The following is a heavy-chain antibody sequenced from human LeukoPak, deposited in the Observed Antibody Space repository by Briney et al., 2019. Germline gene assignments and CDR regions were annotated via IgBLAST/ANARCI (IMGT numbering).Heavy chain of an antibody. CDR2: IYTSGST. CDR1: GGSISSYY. V-gene: IGHV4-4*07. J-gene: IGHJ4*02. Sequence: SETLSLTCTVSGGSISSYYWSWIRQPAGKGLEWIGRIYTSGSTNCNPSLKSRVTRSVDTSKNQFSLKLSSVTAADTAVYYCARTGITIFGVVHFDYWGQGTLVTVSS. D-gene: IGHD3-3*01. CDR3: ARTGITIFGVVHFDY.